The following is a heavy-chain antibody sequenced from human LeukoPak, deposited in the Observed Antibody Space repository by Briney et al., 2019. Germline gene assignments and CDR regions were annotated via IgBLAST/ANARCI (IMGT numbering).Heavy chain of an antibody. CDR2: IYESGST. D-gene: IGHD2-15*01. V-gene: IGHV4-34*01. CDR3: ARGAWATRLGS. Sequence: PSKTLSLTCSVYSESLNSYYWSWIRQPPEKGLEWIGEIYESGSTEYNPSLKSRVTISMVPSKQQFSLSLTSVTAADTAVYYCARGAWATRLGSWGLGTPVIVSS. J-gene: IGHJ4*02. CDR1: SESLNSYY.